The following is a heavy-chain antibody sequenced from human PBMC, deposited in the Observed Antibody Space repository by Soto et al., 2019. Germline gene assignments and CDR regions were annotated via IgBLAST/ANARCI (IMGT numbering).Heavy chain of an antibody. D-gene: IGHD3-22*01. CDR1: GFTFTSSA. CDR3: AADLYYYDSSPVSSEGDV. Sequence: ASVKVSCKASGFTFTSSAVQWVRQARGQRLEWIGWIVVGSGNTNYAQKFRERVTITRDMSTSTAYMELSSLRSEDTAVYYCAADLYYYDSSPVSSEGDVWGQGTTVTVSS. V-gene: IGHV1-58*01. J-gene: IGHJ6*02. CDR2: IVVGSGNT.